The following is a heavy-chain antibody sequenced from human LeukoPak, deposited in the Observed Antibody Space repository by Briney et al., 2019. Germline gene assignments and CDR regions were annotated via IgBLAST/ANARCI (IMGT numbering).Heavy chain of an antibody. CDR1: GFTFSNYA. D-gene: IGHD6-13*01. J-gene: IGHJ4*02. CDR3: AKRIAATSFDY. Sequence: GGSLRLSCAASGFTFSNYAMSWVRQAPGKGLEWVSTISGNGGSTNYADSVKGRFTISRDNSKNTVYLQMSSLRVEDTAVYYCAKRIAATSFDYWGQGTLVTVSS. V-gene: IGHV3-23*01. CDR2: ISGNGGST.